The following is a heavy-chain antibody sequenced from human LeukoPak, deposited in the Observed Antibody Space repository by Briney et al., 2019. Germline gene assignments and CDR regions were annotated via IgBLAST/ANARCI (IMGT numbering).Heavy chain of an antibody. D-gene: IGHD2-2*02. J-gene: IGHJ4*02. V-gene: IGHV3-30*02. CDR1: GFTFSGYA. Sequence: GGSLRLSCAASGFTFSGYAMSWVRQAPGKGLEWVAFIRYDGSNKYYADSVKGRFTISRDNSKNTLYLQLNSLRAEDTAVYYCAKIAICSSTSCYTSSDYWGQGTLVTVSS. CDR2: IRYDGSNK. CDR3: AKIAICSSTSCYTSSDY.